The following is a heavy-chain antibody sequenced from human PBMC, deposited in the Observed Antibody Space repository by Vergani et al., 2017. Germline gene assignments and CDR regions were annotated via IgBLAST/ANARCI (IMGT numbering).Heavy chain of an antibody. V-gene: IGHV1-3*01. CDR1: GYTFTSYA. D-gene: IGHD5-12*01. CDR3: ARFIVATIKISAFDI. Sequence: QVQLVQSGAEVKKPGASVKVSCKASGYTFTSYAMHWVRQAPGQRLEWMGWINAGNGNTKYSQKFQGRVTITRDTSASTAYMELSSLRSEDTAVYYCARFIVATIKISAFDIWGQGTMVTVSS. J-gene: IGHJ3*02. CDR2: INAGNGNT.